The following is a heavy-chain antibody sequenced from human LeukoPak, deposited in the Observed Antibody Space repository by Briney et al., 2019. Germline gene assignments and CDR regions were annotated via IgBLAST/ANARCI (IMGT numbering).Heavy chain of an antibody. D-gene: IGHD2-15*01. CDR2: ITGSGGST. J-gene: IGHJ4*02. Sequence: GGSLRLSCAASVFTFSNYGLSWVRQAPGKGLEWVLGITGSGGSTYYADSVKGGFTISRHNSKHTLYLQMNSLRAEDTAVYYCASSYCSGGSCTYFDYWGQGTLVTVSS. CDR3: ASSYCSGGSCTYFDY. CDR1: VFTFSNYG. V-gene: IGHV3-23*01.